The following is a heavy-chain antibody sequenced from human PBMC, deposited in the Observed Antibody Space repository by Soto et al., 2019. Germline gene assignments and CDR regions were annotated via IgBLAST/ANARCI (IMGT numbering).Heavy chain of an antibody. V-gene: IGHV4-30-4*01. J-gene: IGHJ3*01. D-gene: IGHD3-9*01. CDR3: ARRPLFSAFDV. CDR2: TYYTGRT. CDR1: GVAVTSGDYY. Sequence: QVHLQESGPGLVKPSQTLSLTCAVAGVAVTSGDYYWRWIRQPPGKGLEWIGYTYYTGRTYYNPSRMSRVSISLDTSKNQFSLRLSSVTAADTAVYYCARRPLFSAFDVWGQGTLVAVSS.